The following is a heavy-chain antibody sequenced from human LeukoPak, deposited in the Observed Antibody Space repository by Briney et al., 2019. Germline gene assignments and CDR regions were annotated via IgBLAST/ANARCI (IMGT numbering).Heavy chain of an antibody. CDR3: ARARFKGRFDY. J-gene: IGHJ4*02. Sequence: GGSLRLSCAASGFTFSSYWMSWVRQAPGKGREWVASINKNGSEKYYVDSVKGRFTISRDNAKNSLYLRRNSLRAEDTSVYYRARARFKGRFDYWGQGTLVTVSS. CDR1: GFTFSSYW. CDR2: INKNGSEK. V-gene: IGHV3-7*01.